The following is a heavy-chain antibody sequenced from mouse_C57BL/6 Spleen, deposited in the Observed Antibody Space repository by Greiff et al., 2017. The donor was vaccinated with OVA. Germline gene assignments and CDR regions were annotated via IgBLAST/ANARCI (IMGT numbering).Heavy chain of an antibody. CDR1: GYTFTNYW. J-gene: IGHJ4*01. CDR3: ARGGVDYAMDY. V-gene: IGHV1-63*01. Sequence: VQLQQSGAELVRPGTSVQMSCKASGYTFTNYWIGWAKQRPGHGLEWIGDIYPGGGYTNYNEKFKGKATLTADKSSSTAYMQFSSLTSEDSAIYYCARGGVDYAMDYWGQGTSVTVSS. CDR2: IYPGGGYT.